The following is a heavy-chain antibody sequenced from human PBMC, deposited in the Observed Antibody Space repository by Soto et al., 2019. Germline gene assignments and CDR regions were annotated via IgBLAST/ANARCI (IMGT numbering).Heavy chain of an antibody. V-gene: IGHV4-59*08. CDR1: GGSISSYY. CDR3: ARHDDLVVVAATAGWFDP. D-gene: IGHD2-15*01. J-gene: IGHJ5*02. CDR2: IYYSGST. Sequence: SETLSLTCTVSGGSISSYYWSWIRQPPGKGLEWIGYIYYSGSTNYNPSLKSRVTISVDTSKNQFSLKLSSVTAADAAVYYCARHDDLVVVAATAGWFDPWGQGTLVTVSS.